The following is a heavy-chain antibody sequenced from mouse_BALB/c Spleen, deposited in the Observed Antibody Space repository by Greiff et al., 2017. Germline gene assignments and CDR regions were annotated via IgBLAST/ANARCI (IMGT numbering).Heavy chain of an antibody. J-gene: IGHJ4*01. Sequence: QVQLQQSGPGLVQPSQSLSITCTVSGFSLTSYGVHWVRQSPGKGLEWLGVIWSGGSTDYNAAFISRLSISKDNSKSQVFFKMNSLQANETAIYYCARNWGYDDAMDYWGQGTSVTVSS. V-gene: IGHV2-2*02. D-gene: IGHD2-14*01. CDR3: ARNWGYDDAMDY. CDR1: GFSLTSYG. CDR2: IWSGGST.